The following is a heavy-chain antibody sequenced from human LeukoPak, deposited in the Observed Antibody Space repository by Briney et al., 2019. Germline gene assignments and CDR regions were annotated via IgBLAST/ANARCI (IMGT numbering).Heavy chain of an antibody. CDR3: AREEGYSYGFAY. V-gene: IGHV3-66*01. CDR1: GFTVSSNY. D-gene: IGHD5-18*01. CDR2: IYSGGST. Sequence: GGSLRLSCAASGFTVSSNYMSWVRQAPGKGLEWVSVIYSGGSTYYADSVKGRFTISRDNSKNTLYLQMNSLRAEGTAVYYCAREEGYSYGFAYWGQGTLVTVSS. J-gene: IGHJ4*02.